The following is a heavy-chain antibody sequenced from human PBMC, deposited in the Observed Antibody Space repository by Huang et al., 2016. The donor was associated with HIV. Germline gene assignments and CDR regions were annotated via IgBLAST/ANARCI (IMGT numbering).Heavy chain of an antibody. CDR2: IAYDGSNK. J-gene: IGHJ1*01. Sequence: QVQLVESGGGVVQPGRSLRLSCAASGFIFSNYGMHWVRQAPGEGREWVALIAYDGSNKYYTDSVKGLFSISRDNSKNKLYLQMNSLRAEDTAVYYCALKGDSSGWEYFRHWGQGTLVTVSS. D-gene: IGHD6-19*01. CDR3: ALKGDSSGWEYFRH. CDR1: GFIFSNYG. V-gene: IGHV3-30*03.